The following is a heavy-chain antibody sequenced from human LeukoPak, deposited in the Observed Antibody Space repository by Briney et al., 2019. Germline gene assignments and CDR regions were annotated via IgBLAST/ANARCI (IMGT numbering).Heavy chain of an antibody. CDR2: KYYSGSA. D-gene: IGHD2-2*01. J-gene: IGHJ3*02. CDR3: ATPYCSTISCLDVFNM. Sequence: SETLSLTCSVSGVSVSDGRYYWTWIRQHPGKGLEWIGYKYYSGSAKYNPSLKSRLTISIDTSKNQFSLHLSSVTAADTATYYCATPYCSTISCLDVFNMWGQGTRVTVSS. V-gene: IGHV4-31*03. CDR1: GVSVSDGRYY.